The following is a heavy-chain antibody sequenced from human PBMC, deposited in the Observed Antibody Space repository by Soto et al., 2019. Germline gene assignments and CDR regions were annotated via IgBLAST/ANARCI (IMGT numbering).Heavy chain of an antibody. J-gene: IGHJ5*02. CDR2: ISGSGGST. Sequence: PGGSLRPSCTAFGFTFSSYAMTWVRQAPGKGLEWVSSISGSGGSTYYADSVKGRFTISRDNSKNTLYLQMNSLRAEDTAVYYCAKVPIAAAGTPDWFDPWGQGTLVTVSS. CDR3: AKVPIAAAGTPDWFDP. V-gene: IGHV3-23*01. CDR1: GFTFSSYA. D-gene: IGHD6-13*01.